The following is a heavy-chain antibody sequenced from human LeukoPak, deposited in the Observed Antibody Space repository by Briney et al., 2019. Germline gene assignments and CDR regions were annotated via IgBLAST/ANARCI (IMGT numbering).Heavy chain of an antibody. CDR3: ALFPGEGDPFDI. Sequence: KASQTLSLTCTVSGGSISSGDYYWSWIRQPPGKGLEWIGYIYYSGSTSYNASLKSRLTISVDTSKNQFSLKLSSVTAADTAVYYCALFPGEGDPFDIWGQGTMVTVSS. V-gene: IGHV4-30-4*01. J-gene: IGHJ3*02. CDR1: GGSISSGDYY. CDR2: IYYSGST. D-gene: IGHD3-16*01.